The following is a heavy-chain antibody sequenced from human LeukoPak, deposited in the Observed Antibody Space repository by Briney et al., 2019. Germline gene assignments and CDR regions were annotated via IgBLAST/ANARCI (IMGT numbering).Heavy chain of an antibody. Sequence: PGGSLRLSCAASGFTFSSFSMIWVRQAPGKGLEWVSSTSSSSAYTFYAESGKGRFTISRDNSKNTLYLQVNSLRAEDTAVYYCAKANVVAAMADWFDPWGQGTLVTVSS. CDR3: AKANVVAAMADWFDP. D-gene: IGHD2-15*01. J-gene: IGHJ5*02. V-gene: IGHV3-21*04. CDR1: GFTFSSFS. CDR2: TSSSSAYT.